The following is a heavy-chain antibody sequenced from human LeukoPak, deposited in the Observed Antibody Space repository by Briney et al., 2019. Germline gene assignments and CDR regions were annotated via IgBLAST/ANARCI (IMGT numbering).Heavy chain of an antibody. D-gene: IGHD2-21*02. V-gene: IGHV1-18*04. J-gene: IGHJ5*02. CDR2: ISAYNGNT. Sequence: ASVKVSCKASGYTFTSYGISWVRQAPGQGLEWMGWISAYNGNTNYAQKLQGRATMTTDTSTSTAHMELRSLRSDDTAVYYCARGGYGGGDLCWFDRWGQATLVTVSS. CDR3: ARGGYGGGDLCWFDR. CDR1: GYTFTSYG.